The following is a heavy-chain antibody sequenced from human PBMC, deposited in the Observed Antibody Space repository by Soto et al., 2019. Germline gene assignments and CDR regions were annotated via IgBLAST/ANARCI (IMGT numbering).Heavy chain of an antibody. J-gene: IGHJ5*02. D-gene: IGHD3-3*01. CDR1: GFTFSSYA. Sequence: GGSLRLSCAASGFTFSSYAMHWVRQAPGKRLEWVAVISYDGSNKYYADSVKGRFTISRDNSNNTLYLQMNSLRAEDTAVYYCASLTIFGVVEGNLFDPWGQGTLVTVSS. V-gene: IGHV3-30-3*01. CDR2: ISYDGSNK. CDR3: ASLTIFGVVEGNLFDP.